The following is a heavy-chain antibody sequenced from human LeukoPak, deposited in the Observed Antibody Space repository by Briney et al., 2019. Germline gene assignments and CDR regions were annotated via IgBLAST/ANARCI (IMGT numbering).Heavy chain of an antibody. D-gene: IGHD3-22*01. CDR2: IWYDGSDK. J-gene: IGHJ4*02. CDR3: ARELPPVVNFYFDS. Sequence: GGSPRLSCEASGFTFRSYGMHWVRQAPGKGLEWVAVIWYDGSDKYYADSVKGRFSISRDNSKNTLYLQMNSLRAEDTAVYYCARELPPVVNFYFDSWGQGTLVTVSS. CDR1: GFTFRSYG. V-gene: IGHV3-33*01.